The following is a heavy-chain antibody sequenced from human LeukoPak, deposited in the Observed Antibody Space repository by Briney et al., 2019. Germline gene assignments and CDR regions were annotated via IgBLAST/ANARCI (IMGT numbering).Heavy chain of an antibody. CDR1: RFTFSRYG. D-gene: IGHD3-22*01. CDR2: IKQDGSEK. V-gene: IGHV3-7*01. J-gene: IGHJ4*02. CDR3: ARGPKSITMTVVVITHFDY. Sequence: GSLRLSCAASRFTFSRYGMHWVRQAPGKGLEWVANIKQDGSEKYYVDSVKGRFTISRDNAKNSLYLQMNSLRAEDTAVYYCARGPKSITMTVVVITHFDYWGQGTLVTVSS.